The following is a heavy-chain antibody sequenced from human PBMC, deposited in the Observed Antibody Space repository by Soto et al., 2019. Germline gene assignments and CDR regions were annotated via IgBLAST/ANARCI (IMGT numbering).Heavy chain of an antibody. D-gene: IGHD2-2*01. CDR2: IKTKTAGGTA. J-gene: IGHJ4*02. V-gene: IGHV3-15*05. Sequence: EVQLVESGGGLVKPGGSLRLSCAASGFTFSNAWMNWVRQAPGKGLEWVGLIKTKTAGGTADYAAPVQGRFTISRDDSKNTLYLQMNSLKTDDTAVYYCATGVLPPDYWGQGTLVTVSS. CDR3: ATGVLPPDY. CDR1: GFTFSNAW.